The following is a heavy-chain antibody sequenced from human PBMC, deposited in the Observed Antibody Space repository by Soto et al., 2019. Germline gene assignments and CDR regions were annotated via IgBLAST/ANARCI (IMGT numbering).Heavy chain of an antibody. J-gene: IGHJ6*02. V-gene: IGHV4-59*01. Sequence: SLTCTVSGGSISSYYWSWIRQPPGKGLEWIGYIYYSGSTNYNPSLKSRVTISVDTSKNQFSLKLSSVTAADTAVYYCAREAYSNYGYYYGMDVWGQGTTVTVSS. CDR1: GGSISSYY. D-gene: IGHD4-4*01. CDR2: IYYSGST. CDR3: AREAYSNYGYYYGMDV.